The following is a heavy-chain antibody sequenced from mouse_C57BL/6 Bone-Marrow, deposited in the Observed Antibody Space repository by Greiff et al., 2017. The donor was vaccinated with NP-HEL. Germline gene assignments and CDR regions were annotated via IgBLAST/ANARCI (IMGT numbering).Heavy chain of an antibody. CDR3: ARYYGSSAYFDY. D-gene: IGHD1-1*01. CDR1: GYTFTSYW. V-gene: IGHV1-52*01. CDR2: IDPSDSET. J-gene: IGHJ2*01. Sequence: VQLQQPGAELVRPGSSVKLSCKASGYTFTSYWMHWVKQRPIQGLEWIGNIDPSDSETHYNQKFKDKATLTVDKSSSTAYMQLSSLTSEDSAVYYCARYYGSSAYFDYWGQGTTLTVSS.